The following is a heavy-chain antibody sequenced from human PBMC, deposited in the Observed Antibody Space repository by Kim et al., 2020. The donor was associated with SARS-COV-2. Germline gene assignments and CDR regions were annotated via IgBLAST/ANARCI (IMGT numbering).Heavy chain of an antibody. D-gene: IGHD3-22*01. J-gene: IGHJ4*02. V-gene: IGHV3-74*01. CDR3: AKGGVNYYDSSGYYWDD. Sequence: VKGRFTISRDNAKNTLYLQMNSLRAEDTAVYYCAKGGVNYYDSSGYYWDDWGQGTLVTVSS.